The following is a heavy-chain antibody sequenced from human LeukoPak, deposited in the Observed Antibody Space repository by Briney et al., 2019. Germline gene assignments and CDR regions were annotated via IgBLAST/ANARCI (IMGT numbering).Heavy chain of an antibody. CDR2: ISGSGGST. J-gene: IGHJ4*02. CDR3: AKYYIKACFDY. D-gene: IGHD3-10*01. CDR1: GFTFSSYA. Sequence: GGSLRLSCAASGFTFSSYAMSWVRQAPGKGLEWVSAISGSGGSTYYADSVKGRFAISRDNSRTTLYLQMNSLRGEDTAVYYCAKYYIKACFDYWGQGALVTVSS. V-gene: IGHV3-23*01.